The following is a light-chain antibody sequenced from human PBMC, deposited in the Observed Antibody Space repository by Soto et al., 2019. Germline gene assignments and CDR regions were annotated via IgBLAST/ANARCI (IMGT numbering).Light chain of an antibody. J-gene: IGKJ2*01. CDR2: AAS. V-gene: IGKV3-20*01. Sequence: EIVLTQSPGTLSLSPGERATLSCRASQSVSSSYLVWYQQKPGQAPRLLIYAASSRATGIPDRFSGSGSGTDFTLTISRLEPEDFAVYYCQQYSSSPYTFGQGTKLEIK. CDR1: QSVSSSY. CDR3: QQYSSSPYT.